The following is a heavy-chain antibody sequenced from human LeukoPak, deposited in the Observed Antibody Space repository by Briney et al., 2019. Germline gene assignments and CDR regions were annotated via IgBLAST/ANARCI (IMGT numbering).Heavy chain of an antibody. J-gene: IGHJ4*02. Sequence: GGSLRLSCAASGLTFDDYAMHWVRQAPGKGLEWVSGISWNSGSIGYADSVKGRFTISRDNAKNSLYLQMNSLRAEDTALYYCAKDPSPGGRGYFDYWGQGTLVTVSS. CDR2: ISWNSGSI. D-gene: IGHD4-23*01. V-gene: IGHV3-9*01. CDR3: AKDPSPGGRGYFDY. CDR1: GLTFDDYA.